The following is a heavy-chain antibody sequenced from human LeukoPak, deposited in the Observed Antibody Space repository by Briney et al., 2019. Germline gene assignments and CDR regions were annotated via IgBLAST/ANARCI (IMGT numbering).Heavy chain of an antibody. CDR1: GFTFSSYS. V-gene: IGHV3-21*01. CDR2: FTSRSGTI. J-gene: IGHJ4*02. Sequence: GGSLRLSCVASGFTFSSYSMNWVRQAPGKGLEWVSSFTSRSGTIYYADSVKGRFTISRDNAKNSLFLQMNYPRAEDTAVYFCADPGSALWGQGTLVTVSS. CDR3: ADPGSAL.